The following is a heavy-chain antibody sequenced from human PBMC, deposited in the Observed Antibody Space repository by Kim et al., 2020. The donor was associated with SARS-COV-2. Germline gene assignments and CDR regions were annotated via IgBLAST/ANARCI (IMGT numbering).Heavy chain of an antibody. CDR3: GTVFEY. J-gene: IGHJ4*02. CDR2: AGSST. Sequence: AGSSTYCADSVKGRFTISKDNAKNTLYLQMHSLRSEDTAVYYCGTVFEYWGQGTLVTVSS. V-gene: IGHV3-74*01.